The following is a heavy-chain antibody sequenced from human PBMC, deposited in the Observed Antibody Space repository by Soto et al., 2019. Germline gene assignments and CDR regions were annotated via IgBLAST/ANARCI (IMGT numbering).Heavy chain of an antibody. CDR2: ISYDGSNK. Sequence: QVQLVESGGGVVQPGRSLRLSCAASGFTFSSYAMHWVRQAPGKGLEWVAVISYDGSNKYYADSVKGRFTISRDNSKNSLYMQMNSLRAEDTAVYYCARDHPVGDFWGGFSYGMDVWGQGTTVTVSS. CDR3: ARDHPVGDFWGGFSYGMDV. CDR1: GFTFSSYA. V-gene: IGHV3-30-3*01. J-gene: IGHJ6*02. D-gene: IGHD3-3*01.